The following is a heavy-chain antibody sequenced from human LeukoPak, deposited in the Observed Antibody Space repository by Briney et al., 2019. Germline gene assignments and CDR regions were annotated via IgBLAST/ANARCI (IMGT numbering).Heavy chain of an antibody. V-gene: IGHV3-30-3*01. CDR1: GFTFSSYA. Sequence: PGGSLRLSCAASGFTFSSYAMHWVRQAPGKGLEWVAVISYDGSNKYYADSVKGRFTISRDNSKNTLYLQMNSLRAEDTAVYYCARGYSRSYYYFDYWGQGTLVTVSS. CDR3: ARGYSRSYYYFDY. CDR2: ISYDGSNK. J-gene: IGHJ4*02. D-gene: IGHD1-26*01.